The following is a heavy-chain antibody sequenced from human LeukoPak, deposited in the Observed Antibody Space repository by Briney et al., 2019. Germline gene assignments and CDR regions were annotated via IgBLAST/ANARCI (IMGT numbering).Heavy chain of an antibody. CDR3: ARAVSGKVAAAGTDYYYYYMDV. Sequence: SETLSLTCTVSGDSISGSYYWSWIRQPPGKGLEWIGYIHNSGFTKYNPSLNSRITISVDTSKKQFSLQLTSVTAADAAMYYCARAVSGKVAAAGTDYYYYYMDVWGKGTTVTVSS. J-gene: IGHJ6*03. CDR1: GDSISGSYY. V-gene: IGHV4-59*08. D-gene: IGHD6-13*01. CDR2: IHNSGFT.